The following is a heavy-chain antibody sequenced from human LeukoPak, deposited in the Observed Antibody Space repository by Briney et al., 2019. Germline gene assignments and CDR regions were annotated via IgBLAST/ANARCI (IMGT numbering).Heavy chain of an antibody. V-gene: IGHV4-30-2*01. CDR2: IYHSGST. CDR3: ARKLELRGHDAFDI. Sequence: PSETLSLTCTVSGGSISSGGYYWSWIRQPPGKGLEWIGYIYHSGSTYYNPSLKSRVTISVDRSKNQFSLKLSSVTAADTAVYYCARKLELRGHDAFDIWGQGTMVTVSS. J-gene: IGHJ3*02. D-gene: IGHD1-7*01. CDR1: GGSISSGGYY.